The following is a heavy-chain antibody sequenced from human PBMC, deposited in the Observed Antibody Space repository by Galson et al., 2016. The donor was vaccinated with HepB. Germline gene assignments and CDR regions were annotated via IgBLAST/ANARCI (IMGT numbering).Heavy chain of an antibody. D-gene: IGHD3-10*01. V-gene: IGHV4-34*01. CDR3: ARATAYYYGSGEGWFDP. J-gene: IGHJ5*02. CDR2: INREGST. CDR1: GASFSGFC. Sequence: SETLSLTCEIYGASFSGFCWSWIRQSPGKGLEWIGEINREGSTKYNPSLKSRVTMSVDTSKNQFALNLKSLTAADTAVYYCARATAYYYGSGEGWFDPWGQGTPVIVSS.